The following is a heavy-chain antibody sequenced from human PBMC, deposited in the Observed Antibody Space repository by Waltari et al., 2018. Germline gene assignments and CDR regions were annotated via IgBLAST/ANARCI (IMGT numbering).Heavy chain of an antibody. CDR2: RSWNSGSI. V-gene: IGHV3-9*01. J-gene: IGHJ4*02. CDR1: RFTFDDYS. CDR3: AKGGANYGPGFDY. Sequence: DVQLVESGGGLVQPGWSLGLSCAASRFTFDDYSIHWVRQAPGKGREVVSVRSWNSGSIGYADSVNGRFTISRDNAKNSLYLQMNSLRAEDTALDYCAKGGANYGPGFDYWGQGTLVTVSS. D-gene: IGHD4-17*01.